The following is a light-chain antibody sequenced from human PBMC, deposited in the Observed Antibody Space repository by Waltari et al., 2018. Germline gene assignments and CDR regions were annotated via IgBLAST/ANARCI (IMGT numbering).Light chain of an antibody. V-gene: IGLV1-40*01. CDR1: NSNIGVNLD. J-gene: IGLJ3*02. CDR3: QSYDNSLNGLWV. CDR2: SNV. Sequence: QSVLTQPPSVSGAPGQRGTISCTGSNSNIGVNLDGHWDHQRPGPAPNIPTFSNVNRPSGVPDRFSGSKSGSSASLAITGLQAEDEADYYCQSYDNSLNGLWVFGGGTKLTVL.